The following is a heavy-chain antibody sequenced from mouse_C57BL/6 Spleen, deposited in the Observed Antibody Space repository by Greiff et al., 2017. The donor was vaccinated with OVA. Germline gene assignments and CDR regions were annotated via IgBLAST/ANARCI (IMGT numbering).Heavy chain of an antibody. CDR2: ISSGGSYT. Sequence: DVMLVESGGDLVKPGGSLKLSCAASGFTFSSYGMSWVRQTPDKRLEWVATISSGGSYTYYPDSVKGRFTISRDYAKNTLYLQMSSLKSEDTAMYYCARQAYLYAMDYWGQGTSVTVSS. CDR3: ARQAYLYAMDY. D-gene: IGHD5-5*01. CDR1: GFTFSSYG. J-gene: IGHJ4*01. V-gene: IGHV5-6*02.